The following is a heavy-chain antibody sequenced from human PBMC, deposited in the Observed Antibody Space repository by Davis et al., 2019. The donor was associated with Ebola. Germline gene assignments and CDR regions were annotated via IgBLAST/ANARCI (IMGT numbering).Heavy chain of an antibody. J-gene: IGHJ4*02. Sequence: GESLKISCAASGFTFSDYYMSWIRQAPGKGLEWVSYISSSGSTIYYADSVKGRFTISRDNAKNSLYLQMNSLRAEDTAVYYCARDSYRAGTTLNYWGQGTLVTVSS. CDR1: GFTFSDYY. D-gene: IGHD1-7*01. V-gene: IGHV3-11*04. CDR3: ARDSYRAGTTLNY. CDR2: ISSSGSTI.